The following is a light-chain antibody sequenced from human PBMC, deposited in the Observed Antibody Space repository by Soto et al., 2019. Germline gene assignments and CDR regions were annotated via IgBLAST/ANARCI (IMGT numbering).Light chain of an antibody. CDR2: DDN. V-gene: IGLV1-51*01. Sequence: QSVLAQPPSVSAAPGQKVTIPCSGSISNIGGNSVSWYQQLPGTAPKLLIYDDNKRPSGIPDRFSGSKSGTSATLGITGFQTGDEADYYCGSWDSSLSAYVFGTGTKVT. CDR1: ISNIGGNS. J-gene: IGLJ1*01. CDR3: GSWDSSLSAYV.